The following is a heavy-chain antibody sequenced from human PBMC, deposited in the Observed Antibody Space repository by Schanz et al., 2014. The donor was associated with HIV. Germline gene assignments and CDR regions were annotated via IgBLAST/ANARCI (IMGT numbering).Heavy chain of an antibody. CDR2: IWYDGSSK. J-gene: IGHJ4*02. V-gene: IGHV3-33*01. D-gene: IGHD4-4*01. Sequence: QVQLVESGGGVVQPGRSLGLSCAASGFTFSTYGMHWVRQAPGKGLEWVAVIWYDGSSKYYADSVKGRFTISRDNSKNTLYLQMNSLRAEDTAVYYCARGGLQWHPEWFDYWGQGTLVTVSS. CDR3: ARGGLQWHPEWFDY. CDR1: GFTFSTYG.